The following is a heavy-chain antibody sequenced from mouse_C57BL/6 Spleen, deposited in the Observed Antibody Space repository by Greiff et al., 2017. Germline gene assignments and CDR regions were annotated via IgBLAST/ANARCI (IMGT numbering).Heavy chain of an antibody. D-gene: IGHD1-1*01. CDR2: IDPNSGGT. J-gene: IGHJ4*01. Sequence: QVQLQQPGAELVKPGASVKLSCKASGYTFTSYWMHWVKQRPGRGLEWIGRIDPNSGGTKYNEKFKSKATLTVDKPSSTAYMQLSSLTSEDSAVYYCASPYYYGSSYEGDAMDYWGQGTSVTVSS. CDR3: ASPYYYGSSYEGDAMDY. CDR1: GYTFTSYW. V-gene: IGHV1-72*01.